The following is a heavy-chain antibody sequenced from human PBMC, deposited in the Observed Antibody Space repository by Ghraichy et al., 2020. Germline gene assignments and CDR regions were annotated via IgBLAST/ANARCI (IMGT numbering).Heavy chain of an antibody. D-gene: IGHD5-24*01. CDR2: ISAYNGNT. J-gene: IGHJ4*02. V-gene: IGHV1-18*01. CDR3: ARDTGHVEMATIGSN. Sequence: ASVKVSCKASGYTFTSYGISWVRQAPGQGLEWMGWISAYNGNTNYAQKLQGRVTMTTDTSTSTAYMELRSLRSDDTAVYYCARDTGHVEMATIGSNWGQGTLVTVSS. CDR1: GYTFTSYG.